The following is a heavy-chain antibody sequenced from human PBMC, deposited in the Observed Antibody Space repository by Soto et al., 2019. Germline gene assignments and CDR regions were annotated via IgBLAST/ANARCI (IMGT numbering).Heavy chain of an antibody. Sequence: ASVKVSCKGSGYTFTSYAMHWVRQAPGQRLEWMGWINAGNGNTKYSQKFQGRVTITRDTSASTAYMELSSLRSEDTAVYYCATRIVVVPALDYWGQGNLVTLSS. CDR1: GYTFTSYA. D-gene: IGHD2-21*02. CDR2: INAGNGNT. V-gene: IGHV1-3*01. J-gene: IGHJ4*02. CDR3: ATRIVVVPALDY.